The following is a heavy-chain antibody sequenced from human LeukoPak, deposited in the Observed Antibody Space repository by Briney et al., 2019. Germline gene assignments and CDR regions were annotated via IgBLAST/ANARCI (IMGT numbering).Heavy chain of an antibody. V-gene: IGHV4-39*01. J-gene: IGHJ4*02. CDR1: GGSISSSSYY. D-gene: IGHD6-19*01. CDR3: ARLGSAAVAGGAGY. Sequence: SETLSLTCTVSGGSISSSSYYWGWIRQPPGKGLEWIGSIYYSGSTYYNPFLKSRVTISVDTSKNQFSLKLSSVTAADTAVYYCARLGSAAVAGGAGYWGQGTLVTVSS. CDR2: IYYSGST.